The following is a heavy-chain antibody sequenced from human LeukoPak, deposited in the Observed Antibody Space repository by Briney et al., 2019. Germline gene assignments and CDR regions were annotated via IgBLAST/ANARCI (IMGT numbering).Heavy chain of an antibody. D-gene: IGHD3-10*01. J-gene: IGHJ4*02. CDR1: GYSXTAFY. V-gene: IGHV1-2*02. Sequence: ASVTVSCTTSGYSXTAFYIHGVRQAPGQGLEWMGWIHPRRGDTNYAQKFQGRVTMTRDTSISTAYLDLSSLRSDDTAVYYCARDGDYGTGSYYRGCIDSWGQGTPVTVSP. CDR2: IHPRRGDT. CDR3: ARDGDYGTGSYYRGCIDS.